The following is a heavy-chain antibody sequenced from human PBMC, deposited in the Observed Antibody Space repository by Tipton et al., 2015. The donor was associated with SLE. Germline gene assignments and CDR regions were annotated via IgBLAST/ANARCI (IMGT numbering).Heavy chain of an antibody. CDR1: GFTVSSNY. V-gene: IGHV3-66*02. CDR2: IYAGGGT. J-gene: IGHJ4*02. D-gene: IGHD3-22*01. Sequence: SLRLSCAASGFTVSSNYMNWVRQAPGKGLEWVSVIYAGGGTYYADSVKGRFTISRDSSKNTLYLQMTSLRAEDTAVYYCAGGYDSSGCYGYWGQGTLVTVSS. CDR3: AGGYDSSGCYGY.